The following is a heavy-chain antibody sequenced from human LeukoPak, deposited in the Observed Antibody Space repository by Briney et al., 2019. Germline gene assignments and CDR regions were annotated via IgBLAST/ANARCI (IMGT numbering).Heavy chain of an antibody. J-gene: IGHJ5*02. CDR2: FHPEDGET. CDR1: GGTFSSYA. V-gene: IGHV1-24*01. D-gene: IGHD4-17*01. CDR3: ARDDQLRLLGHTYNWFDP. Sequence: ASVKVSCKASGGTFSSYAISWVRQSPGKGLEWMGGFHPEDGETIYAQKFQGRVTMTEDTSTDTAYMELSSLRSEDTAVYYCARDDQLRLLGHTYNWFDPWGQGTLVTVSS.